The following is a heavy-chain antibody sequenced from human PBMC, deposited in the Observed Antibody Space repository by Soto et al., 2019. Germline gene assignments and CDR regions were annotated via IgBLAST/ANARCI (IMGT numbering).Heavy chain of an antibody. D-gene: IGHD1-1*01. V-gene: IGHV3-74*01. CDR3: VRGNPLNDY. Sequence: EVQLVESGGGLVQPGGSLRLSCAASGFTFSHYWMHWIRQTPGKWLVWVSRVNADGSLTAHADSVRVRFTISRDNAKNTLFLQINSLRAEDTAVYYCVRGNPLNDYWGQGTLVTVSS. J-gene: IGHJ4*02. CDR2: VNADGSLT. CDR1: GFTFSHYW.